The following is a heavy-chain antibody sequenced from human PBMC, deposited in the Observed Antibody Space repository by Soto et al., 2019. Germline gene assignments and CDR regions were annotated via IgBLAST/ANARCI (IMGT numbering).Heavy chain of an antibody. Sequence: EVQLVESGGGLVQPGGSLRLSCAASGFTFSSYSMNWVRQAPGKGLEWVSYISSSSSTIYYADSEKGRFTISRDNAKNSLYLQMNSLRDEDTAVYYCATFFIAAAGTSWFDPWGQGTLVTVSS. D-gene: IGHD6-13*01. CDR3: ATFFIAAAGTSWFDP. J-gene: IGHJ5*02. V-gene: IGHV3-48*02. CDR2: ISSSSSTI. CDR1: GFTFSSYS.